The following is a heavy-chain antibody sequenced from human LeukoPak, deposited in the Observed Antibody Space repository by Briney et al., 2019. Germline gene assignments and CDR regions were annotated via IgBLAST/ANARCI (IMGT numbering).Heavy chain of an antibody. J-gene: IGHJ4*02. CDR1: GFTFSNYH. V-gene: IGHV3-7*05. D-gene: IGHD7-27*01. CDR2: IKQDGAGK. Sequence: GGSLSLSCAASGFTFSNYHMTWVRQAPGKGLEWVANIKQDGAGKYYVDSVKGRFTISRDNAKNSLYLQMSSLRADDTAVYFCARGRNRLGVLYYFDYWGQGTLVTVSS. CDR3: ARGRNRLGVLYYFDY.